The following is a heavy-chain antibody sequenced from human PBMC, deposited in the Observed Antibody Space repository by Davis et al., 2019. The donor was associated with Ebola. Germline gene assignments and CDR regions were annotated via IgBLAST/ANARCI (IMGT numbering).Heavy chain of an antibody. V-gene: IGHV3-23*01. CDR3: ARDLGGPLIS. CDR2: VSDSGGTT. J-gene: IGHJ5*02. D-gene: IGHD3-3*01. Sequence: GESLKISCAASGFTFNMYAMSWVRQAPGMGLEWVSAVSDSGGTTYFADSVKGRFTISRDNSKNTLYLQMNSLRAEDAAVYYCARDLGGPLISWGQGTLVTVSS. CDR1: GFTFNMYA.